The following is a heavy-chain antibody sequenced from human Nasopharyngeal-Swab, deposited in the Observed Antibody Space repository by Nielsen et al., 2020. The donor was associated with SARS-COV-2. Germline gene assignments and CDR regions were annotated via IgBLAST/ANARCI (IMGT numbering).Heavy chain of an antibody. J-gene: IGHJ4*02. CDR2: IYSGGST. CDR1: GFTVSSNY. V-gene: IGHV3-66*02. Sequence: GGSLRLSCAASGFTVSSNYMSWVRQAPGKGLEWVSVIYSGGSTYYEDSVKGRFTISRDNSKNTLYPQMNSLRGEDTAVYYCARDRGGYGDYVDYWGQGTLVTVSS. CDR3: ARDRGGYGDYVDY. D-gene: IGHD3-16*01.